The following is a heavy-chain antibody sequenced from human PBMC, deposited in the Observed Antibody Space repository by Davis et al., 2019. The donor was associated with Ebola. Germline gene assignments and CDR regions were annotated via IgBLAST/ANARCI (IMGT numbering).Heavy chain of an antibody. D-gene: IGHD4-17*01. CDR1: GFTFSSYA. V-gene: IGHV3-53*04. J-gene: IGHJ6*02. CDR3: ARVYGDLYYYGMDV. Sequence: PGGSLRLSCAASGFTFSSYAMHWIRQAPGKGLEWVSVIYSGGSTYYADSVKGRFTISRHNSKNTLYLQMNSLRAEDTAVYYCARVYGDLYYYGMDVWGQGTTVTVSS. CDR2: IYSGGST.